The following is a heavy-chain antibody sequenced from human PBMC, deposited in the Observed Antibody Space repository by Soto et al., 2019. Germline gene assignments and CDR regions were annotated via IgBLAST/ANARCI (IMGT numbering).Heavy chain of an antibody. CDR1: GFSLTTRGVG. Sequence: QITLKESGPTLVKPTQTLTLTCTFSGFSLTTRGVGVGWIRQPPGKALEWLALISWDDDKRYSPSLKSRLTITKDTSKNQVVLTMTNMDPVDTATYYCAHRRGYDFWSAYFTDIQGAFDIWGQGTMVTVSS. D-gene: IGHD3-3*01. V-gene: IGHV2-5*02. J-gene: IGHJ3*02. CDR2: ISWDDDK. CDR3: AHRRGYDFWSAYFTDIQGAFDI.